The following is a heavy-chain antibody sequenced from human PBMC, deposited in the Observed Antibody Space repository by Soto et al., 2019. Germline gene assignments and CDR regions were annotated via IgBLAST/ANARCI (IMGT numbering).Heavy chain of an antibody. V-gene: IGHV1-18*01. J-gene: IGHJ4*02. Sequence: ASVKVSCKASGYTFTDYGITWVRQAPGQGLEWMGWISAYTGNTNYAQRVQGRVTMSTDTATNTAYLELRSLGSDDTAVYYCARGPESRSTAYFDYWGQGTLVTVLL. CDR3: ARGPESRSTAYFDY. CDR2: ISAYTGNT. D-gene: IGHD2-2*01. CDR1: GYTFTDYG.